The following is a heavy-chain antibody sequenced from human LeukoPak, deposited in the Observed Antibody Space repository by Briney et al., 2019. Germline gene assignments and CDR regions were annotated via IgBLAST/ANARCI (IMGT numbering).Heavy chain of an antibody. D-gene: IGHD3-10*01. Sequence: PGGSLRLSCAASGFTFSSYAMHWVRQAPGKGLEWVSYISSSGSTIYYADSVKGRFTISRDNAKNSLYLQMNSLRAEDTAVYYCARASPPSGLLWFGESEVDYYYYGMDVWGQGTTVTVSS. V-gene: IGHV3-48*04. CDR1: GFTFSSYA. J-gene: IGHJ6*02. CDR3: ARASPPSGLLWFGESEVDYYYYGMDV. CDR2: ISSSGSTI.